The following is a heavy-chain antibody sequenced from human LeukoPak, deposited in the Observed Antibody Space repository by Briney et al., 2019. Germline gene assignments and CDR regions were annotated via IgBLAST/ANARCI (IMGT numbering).Heavy chain of an antibody. CDR2: ISYSGST. CDR1: GGSITDTYY. D-gene: IGHD3-10*01. J-gene: IGHJ4*02. CDR3: AREGGSGRPFDY. V-gene: IGHV4-39*07. Sequence: PSETLSLTCSVSGGSITDTYYWGWIRQPPGKGLECIGIISYSGSTYYSSSLQSRVTISVDTSKNQLSLRLNSVTAADMAVYYCAREGGSGRPFDYWGRGILVTVSS.